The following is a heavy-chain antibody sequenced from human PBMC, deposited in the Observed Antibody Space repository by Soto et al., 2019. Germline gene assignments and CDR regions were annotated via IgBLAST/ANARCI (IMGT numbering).Heavy chain of an antibody. D-gene: IGHD4-17*01. V-gene: IGHV4-59*01. J-gene: IGHJ3*02. CDR1: GGSISSYY. Sequence: SETLSLTCTVSGGSISSYYWSWILQPPGKGLEWIGYIYYSGSTNYNPSLKSRVTISVDTSKNQFSLKLSSVTAADTAVYYCARWRMTTVTIDAFDIWGQGTMVTVSS. CDR2: IYYSGST. CDR3: ARWRMTTVTIDAFDI.